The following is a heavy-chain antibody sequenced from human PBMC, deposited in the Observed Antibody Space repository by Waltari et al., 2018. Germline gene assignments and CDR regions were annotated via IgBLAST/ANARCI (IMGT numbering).Heavy chain of an antibody. J-gene: IGHJ5*02. CDR1: GFTFSSYA. CDR2: ISGSGGSR. D-gene: IGHD6-13*01. Sequence: EVQLLESGGGLVQPGGSLRLSCAASGFTFSSYAMSWVRQAPGKGLEWVSAISGSGGSRYYRDSVKGRFTIARDNSKSTLYRQMNSLRAEDTAVYYCAKEPAAAGTGYNWFDPWGQGTLVTVSS. CDR3: AKEPAAAGTGYNWFDP. V-gene: IGHV3-23*01.